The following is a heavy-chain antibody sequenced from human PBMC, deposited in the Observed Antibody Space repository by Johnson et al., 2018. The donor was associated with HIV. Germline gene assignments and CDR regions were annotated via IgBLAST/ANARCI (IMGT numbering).Heavy chain of an antibody. CDR3: AREGARNAFDI. V-gene: IGHV3-33*01. Sequence: VQLVESGGGVVQPGRSLRLSCAASGFTFSSYGMHWVRQAPGKGLEWVAVIWYDGSNKYYVDSVKGRFTISRDNAKNSLYLQMNSLRGEDTAVYYCAREGARNAFDIWGQGTMVTVSS. CDR2: IWYDGSNK. D-gene: IGHD3-16*01. CDR1: GFTFSSYG. J-gene: IGHJ3*02.